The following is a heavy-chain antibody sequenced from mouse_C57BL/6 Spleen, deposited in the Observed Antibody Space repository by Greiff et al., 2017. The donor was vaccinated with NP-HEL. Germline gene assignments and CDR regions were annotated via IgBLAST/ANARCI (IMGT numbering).Heavy chain of an antibody. D-gene: IGHD1-1*01. J-gene: IGHJ4*01. CDR2: IDPETGGT. CDR1: GYTFTDYE. Sequence: VQLQQSGAELVRPGASVTLSCKASGYTFTDYEMHWVKQTPVHGLEWIGAIDPETGGTAYNQKFKGKAILTADKSSSTAYMELRSLTSEDSAVYYCTRRAYYYGSSSDAMDYWGQGTSVTVSS. CDR3: TRRAYYYGSSSDAMDY. V-gene: IGHV1-15*01.